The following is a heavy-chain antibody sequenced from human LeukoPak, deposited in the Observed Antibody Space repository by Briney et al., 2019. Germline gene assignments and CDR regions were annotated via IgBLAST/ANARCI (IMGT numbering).Heavy chain of an antibody. V-gene: IGHV3-30*02. J-gene: IGHJ4*02. CDR2: IRYDGRNK. CDR3: AKVDHYDSSGYYYEHFDY. Sequence: GGSLRLSCAASGFTFSSYGMHWVRQAPGKGLEWLAFIRYDGRNKYYADSVKGRFTISRDNSKNTLYLQMNSLRAEDTAVYYCAKVDHYDSSGYYYEHFDYWGQGTLVTVSS. CDR1: GFTFSSYG. D-gene: IGHD3-22*01.